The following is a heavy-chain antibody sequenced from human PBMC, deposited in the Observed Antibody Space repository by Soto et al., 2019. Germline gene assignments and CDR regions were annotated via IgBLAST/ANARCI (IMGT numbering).Heavy chain of an antibody. J-gene: IGHJ6*02. D-gene: IGHD3-3*02. Sequence: QVQLVESGGGVVQPGRSLRLSCAASGFTFSSYGLHWVRQAPGKGLEWVAVMSYDGTTKYYADSVKGRFTISRDNSKNPRVRQMNSLRAEDTAVYYCAKAFSALSGYYSYGMDVWGQGATVTVSS. V-gene: IGHV3-30*18. CDR1: GFTFSSYG. CDR2: MSYDGTTK. CDR3: AKAFSALSGYYSYGMDV.